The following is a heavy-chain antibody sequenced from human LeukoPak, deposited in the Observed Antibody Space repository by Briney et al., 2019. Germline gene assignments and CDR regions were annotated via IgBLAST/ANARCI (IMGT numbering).Heavy chain of an antibody. V-gene: IGHV3-21*01. Sequence: GGSLRLSCAASGFTFSSYSMNWVRQAPGKGLEWVSSISSSSSYIYYADSVKGRLTISRDNAKNSLYLQMNSLRAEDTAVYYCAREGGSSSKYYYYYYMDVWGKGTTVTVSS. D-gene: IGHD6-6*01. J-gene: IGHJ6*03. CDR1: GFTFSSYS. CDR2: ISSSSSYI. CDR3: AREGGSSSKYYYYYYMDV.